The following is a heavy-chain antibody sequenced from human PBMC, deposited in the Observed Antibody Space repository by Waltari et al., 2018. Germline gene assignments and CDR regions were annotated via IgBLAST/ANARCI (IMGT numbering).Heavy chain of an antibody. D-gene: IGHD5-12*01. CDR1: GFILNTFN. J-gene: IGHJ4*02. CDR2: IGSTGSI. Sequence: EVTLAESGGDLVQPGGSLRPSCHTSGFILNTFNMNWVPQSPLRGLEWVASIGSTGSIHYADSVKGRFIIARDNGKSSLSLQMDSLRAEDTGVYYCVRETPITSRFESWGQGTPVTVSS. V-gene: IGHV3-48*01. CDR3: VRETPITSRFES.